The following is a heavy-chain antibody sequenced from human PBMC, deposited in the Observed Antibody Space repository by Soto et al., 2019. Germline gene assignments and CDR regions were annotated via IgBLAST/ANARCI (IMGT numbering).Heavy chain of an antibody. V-gene: IGHV3-23*01. Sequence: GGSLRLSCAASGFTFSSYAMSWVRQAPGKGLEWVSAISGSGGSTYYADSVKGRFTISRDNSKNTLYLQMNSLRAEDTAVYYCTTDEQQLGDYYYGMDVWGQGTTVTVSS. J-gene: IGHJ6*02. CDR3: TTDEQQLGDYYYGMDV. D-gene: IGHD6-13*01. CDR2: ISGSGGST. CDR1: GFTFSSYA.